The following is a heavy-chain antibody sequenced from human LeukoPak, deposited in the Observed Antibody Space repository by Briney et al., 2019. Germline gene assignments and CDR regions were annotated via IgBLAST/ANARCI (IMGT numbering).Heavy chain of an antibody. V-gene: IGHV4-59*01. Sequence: SETLSLTCTVSGGSISSSYWSWIRQPPGKGLEWIGYIYYSGSTNYNPSLKSRVTISVDTSKNQFSLKLSSMTAADTAVYYCARDFLPSMVRGVERGMYNWFDPWGQGTLVTVSS. CDR2: IYYSGST. CDR3: ARDFLPSMVRGVERGMYNWFDP. CDR1: GGSISSSY. D-gene: IGHD3-10*01. J-gene: IGHJ5*02.